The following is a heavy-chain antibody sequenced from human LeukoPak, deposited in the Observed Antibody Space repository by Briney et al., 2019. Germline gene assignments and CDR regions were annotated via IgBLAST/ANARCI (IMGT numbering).Heavy chain of an antibody. V-gene: IGHV4-38-2*02. D-gene: IGHD3-3*01. Sequence: PSETLSLTCTVSGYSISSGYFWGWMRQPPGKGLEWIGSIYQSETAHYNPSLKSRVTISVDTSKNQFSLKLRSVMAADTAVYYCARVGDYDFWSGYYTGEIDYWGQGTLVTVSS. CDR3: ARVGDYDFWSGYYTGEIDY. J-gene: IGHJ4*02. CDR2: IYQSETA. CDR1: GYSISSGYF.